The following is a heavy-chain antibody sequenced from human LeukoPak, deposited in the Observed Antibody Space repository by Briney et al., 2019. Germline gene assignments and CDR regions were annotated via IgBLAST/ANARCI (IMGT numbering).Heavy chain of an antibody. CDR1: GFTFSSYE. CDR3: AKDLVRGVIKYYYYGMDV. Sequence: PGGSLRLSCAASGFTFSSYEMNWVRQAPGKGLEWLSYISSTGNTIYYADSVKGRFTISRDNSKNTLYLQMNSLRAEDTAVYYCAKDLVRGVIKYYYYGMDVWGKGTSVTVSS. V-gene: IGHV3-48*03. J-gene: IGHJ6*04. CDR2: ISSTGNTI. D-gene: IGHD3-10*01.